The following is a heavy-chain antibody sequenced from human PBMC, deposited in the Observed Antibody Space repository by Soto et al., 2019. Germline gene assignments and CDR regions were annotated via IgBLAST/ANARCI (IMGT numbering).Heavy chain of an antibody. J-gene: IGHJ4*02. V-gene: IGHV1-18*01. CDR1: GYTFTSYG. D-gene: IGHD3-9*01. CDR3: AGEGYDILTVWLDSSFEAPYLEY. Sequence: ASVKVSYKASGYTFTSYGISWVRQAPGQGLEWMGWISAYNGNTNYAQKLQGRVTMTTDTSTSTAYMELRSLRSDDPAGYYCAGEGYDILTVWLDSSFEAPYLEYWGQGTQVTVSS. CDR2: ISAYNGNT.